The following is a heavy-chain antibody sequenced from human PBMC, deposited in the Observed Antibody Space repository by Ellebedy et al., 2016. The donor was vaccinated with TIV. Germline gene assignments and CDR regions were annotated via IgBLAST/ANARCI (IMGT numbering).Heavy chain of an antibody. V-gene: IGHV3-23*01. CDR3: ARASNFDM. J-gene: IGHJ3*02. Sequence: GESLKISCAASGFTFNNYAMSWVRQAPAKGLDWVSSISSGGSGTYYAASVKGRFTISRDNSKNTVYLQTNSLRAEDTAVYYCARASNFDMWGQGTMVTVSS. CDR2: ISSGGSGT. CDR1: GFTFNNYA. D-gene: IGHD4-11*01.